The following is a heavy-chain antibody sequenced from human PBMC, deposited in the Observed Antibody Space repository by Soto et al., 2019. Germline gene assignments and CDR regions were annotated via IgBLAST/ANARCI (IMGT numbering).Heavy chain of an antibody. V-gene: IGHV3-33*01. CDR3: ARDLDHSSSSSFDY. D-gene: IGHD6-6*01. CDR1: GFTFSSYG. CDR2: IWYDGSNK. J-gene: IGHJ4*02. Sequence: QVQLVESGGGVVQPGRSLRLSCAASGFTFSSYGMHWVRQAPGKGVEWVAVIWYDGSNKYYADSVKGRFTISRDNSKNTLYLQMNSLRAEDTAVYYCARDLDHSSSSSFDYWGQGTLVTVSS.